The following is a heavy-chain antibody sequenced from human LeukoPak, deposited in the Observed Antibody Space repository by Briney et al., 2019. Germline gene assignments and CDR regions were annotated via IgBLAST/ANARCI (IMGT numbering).Heavy chain of an antibody. V-gene: IGHV1-46*01. Sequence: GASVKVSCKASGYTFTSYYMHWVRQAPGQGLEWMGIINPSGGSTSYAQKFQGRVTMTRDMSTSTVYMELSSLRSEDTAVYYCARDASEMATILKDYYYYYMDVWGKGTTVTVSS. CDR3: ARDASEMATILKDYYYYYMDV. D-gene: IGHD5-24*01. CDR2: INPSGGST. J-gene: IGHJ6*03. CDR1: GYTFTSYY.